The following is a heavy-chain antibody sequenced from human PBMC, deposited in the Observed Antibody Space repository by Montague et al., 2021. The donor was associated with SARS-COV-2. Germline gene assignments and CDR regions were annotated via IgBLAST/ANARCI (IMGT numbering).Heavy chain of an antibody. CDR3: ARDVRYYYDQ. CDR1: GGSMSSYH. D-gene: IGHD3-10*01. Sequence: SETLSLTCSVSGGSMSSYHWVWIRQPPGKGLEWIGYVPYRGSTTYNLSLKSRVTISLDTSKNRFSLRVTSVTAADTAVYYCARDVRYYYDQWGQGILVTVSS. V-gene: IGHV4-59*01. CDR2: VPYRGST. J-gene: IGHJ4*02.